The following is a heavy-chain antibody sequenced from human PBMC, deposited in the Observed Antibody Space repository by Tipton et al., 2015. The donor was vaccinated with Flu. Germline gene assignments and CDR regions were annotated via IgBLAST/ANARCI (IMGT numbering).Heavy chain of an antibody. CDR3: ASEDEYSGYVVGGETDY. J-gene: IGHJ4*01. CDR1: GFTFSSYA. Sequence: SLRLSCAASGFTFSSYAMHWVRQAPGKGLEWVAVISYDGSNKYYADSVKGRFTISRDNSKNTLYLQMNSLRAEDTAVYYCASEDEYSGYVVGGETDYWGHGTLVTVSS. V-gene: IGHV3-30*01. CDR2: ISYDGSNK. D-gene: IGHD5-12*01.